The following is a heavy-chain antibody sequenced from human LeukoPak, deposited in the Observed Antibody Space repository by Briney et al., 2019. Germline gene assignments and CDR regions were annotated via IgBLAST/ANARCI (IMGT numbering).Heavy chain of an antibody. D-gene: IGHD3-10*01. CDR1: GFTFSSHW. CDR2: IKKDVGEK. J-gene: IGHJ4*02. CDR3: ARGPPYGSRSDYFDY. Sequence: GGSLRLSCAASGFTFSSHWMTWIRQAPGKGLERVASIKKDVGEKFYVDSVKGRFTISRDNAKNSLYLHMNSLRVEDTAVYYCARGPPYGSRSDYFDYWGQGTLVTVSS. V-gene: IGHV3-7*01.